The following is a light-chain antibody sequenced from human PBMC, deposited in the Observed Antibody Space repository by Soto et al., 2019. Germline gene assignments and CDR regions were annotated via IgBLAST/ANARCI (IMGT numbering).Light chain of an antibody. CDR1: SSDVGGYNY. Sequence: QSALTQPRSVSGSPGQSVTISCTGTSSDVGGYNYVSWYQHHPGKAPKLMIYDVSKRPSGVPDRFSGSKSGNTASLIISGLQAEDEADYYCCSYAGSYTEVFGTGTKVTVL. V-gene: IGLV2-11*01. J-gene: IGLJ1*01. CDR3: CSYAGSYTEV. CDR2: DVS.